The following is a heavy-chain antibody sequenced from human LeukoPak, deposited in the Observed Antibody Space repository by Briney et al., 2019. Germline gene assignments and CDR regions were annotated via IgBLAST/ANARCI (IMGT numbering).Heavy chain of an antibody. V-gene: IGHV4-34*01. J-gene: IGHJ4*02. D-gene: IGHD3-16*02. Sequence: PSETLSLTCAVYGGSFSGYYWNWIRQSPGKGLEWIGEINHSGSTNYNPSLKSRVTISVDTSKNQFSLKLSSVTAADTAVYYCARVGQYDYVWGSYLLDYWGQGTLVTVSS. CDR2: INHSGST. CDR3: ARVGQYDYVWGSYLLDY. CDR1: GGSFSGYY.